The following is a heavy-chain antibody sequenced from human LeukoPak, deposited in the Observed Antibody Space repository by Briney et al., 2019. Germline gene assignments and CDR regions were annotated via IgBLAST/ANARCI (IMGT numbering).Heavy chain of an antibody. J-gene: IGHJ5*02. CDR3: ARHVVVPAAIGPAEGWFDP. D-gene: IGHD2-2*01. CDR1: GDSISSYY. CDR2: IYTSGNT. V-gene: IGHV4-4*09. Sequence: SETLSLTCTFSGDSISSYYWSWIRQPPGKGLEGIGYIYTSGNTNYNPSLKSPVTKSVVTSKNQFSLKLRSVTAADTAVYYCARHVVVPAAIGPAEGWFDPWGQGTLVTVSS.